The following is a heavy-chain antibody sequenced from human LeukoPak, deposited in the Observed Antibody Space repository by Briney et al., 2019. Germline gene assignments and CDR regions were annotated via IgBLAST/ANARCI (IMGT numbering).Heavy chain of an antibody. J-gene: IGHJ4*02. V-gene: IGHV3-23*01. Sequence: PGGSLRPSCAASGFTFSDYAMNWVRQAPGKGLEWVSTICGSCGNTHYADSVQGRFTISRDNSKNTLYLQMNSLRVEDTAVYYCTKDVVMFDYWGQGTLVTVSS. CDR1: GFTFSDYA. CDR3: TKDVVMFDY. CDR2: ICGSCGNT. D-gene: IGHD2-15*01.